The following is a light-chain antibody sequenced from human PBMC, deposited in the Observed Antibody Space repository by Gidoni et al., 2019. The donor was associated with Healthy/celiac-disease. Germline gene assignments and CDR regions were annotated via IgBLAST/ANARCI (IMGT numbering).Light chain of an antibody. CDR1: QSISSY. J-gene: IGKJ3*01. Sequence: DIQMTQSPSSLSASVGDRVTITCRARQSISSYLNWYQQKPGKAPKLLIYAASSLQSGVPSRFSGSGSGTDFTLTIRNLQPEDFSTFYLQQSYSTPPFTFGPGTKVDIK. V-gene: IGKV1-39*01. CDR2: AAS. CDR3: QQSYSTPPFT.